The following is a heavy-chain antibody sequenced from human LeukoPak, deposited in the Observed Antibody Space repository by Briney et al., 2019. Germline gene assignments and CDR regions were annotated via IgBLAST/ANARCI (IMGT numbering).Heavy chain of an antibody. CDR2: IIPIFGTA. CDR1: GGTFSSCA. J-gene: IGHJ2*01. Sequence: SVKVSCKASGGTFSSCAISWVRQAPGQGLEWMGGIIPIFGTANYAQKFQARVTITTDESTSTAYMELSSLRSEDTAVYYCAREARLWYFDLWGRGTLVTVSS. V-gene: IGHV1-69*05. CDR3: AREARLWYFDL.